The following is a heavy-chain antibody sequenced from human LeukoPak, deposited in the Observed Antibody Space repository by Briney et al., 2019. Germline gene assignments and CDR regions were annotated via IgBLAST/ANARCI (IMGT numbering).Heavy chain of an antibody. J-gene: IGHJ3*02. CDR3: AKDPRGSYDFWGGPMI. CDR1: GFTFSSYG. Sequence: SGGSLRLSCAASGFTFSSYGMHWVRQAPGKGLEWVAVISYDGSNKYYADSVKGRFTISRDNSKDTLYLQMNSLRAEDTAVYYCAKDPRGSYDFWGGPMIWGQGTMVTVSS. CDR2: ISYDGSNK. V-gene: IGHV3-30*18. D-gene: IGHD3-3*01.